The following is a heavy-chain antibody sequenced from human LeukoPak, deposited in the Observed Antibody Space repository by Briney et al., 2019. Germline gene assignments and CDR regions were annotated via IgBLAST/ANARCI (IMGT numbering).Heavy chain of an antibody. Sequence: LSCAAXGFTFSSYAMSWVRQAPGKGLEWVSAISGSGGSTYYADSVKGRFTISRDNSKNTLYLQMNSLRAEDTAVYYCAKELRWDIVVVPASGGFDYWGQGTLVTVSS. CDR3: AKELRWDIVVVPASGGFDY. D-gene: IGHD2-2*01. J-gene: IGHJ4*02. CDR1: GFTFSSYA. V-gene: IGHV3-23*01. CDR2: ISGSGGST.